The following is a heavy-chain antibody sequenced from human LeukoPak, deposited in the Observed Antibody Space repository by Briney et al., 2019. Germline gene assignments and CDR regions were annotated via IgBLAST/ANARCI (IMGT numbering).Heavy chain of an antibody. CDR3: AKDSMVVAATPPDY. J-gene: IGHJ4*02. V-gene: IGHV3-30*18. Sequence: PGGSLRLSCAASGFTFSSHAMSWVRQAPGKGLEWVAVISYDGSNKYYADSVKGRFTISRDNSKNTLYLQMNSLRAEDTAVYYCAKDSMVVAATPPDYWGQGTLVTVSS. CDR2: ISYDGSNK. CDR1: GFTFSSHA. D-gene: IGHD2-15*01.